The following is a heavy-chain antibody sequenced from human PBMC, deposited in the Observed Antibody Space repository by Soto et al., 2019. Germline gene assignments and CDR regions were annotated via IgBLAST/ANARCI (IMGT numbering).Heavy chain of an antibody. CDR2: ISWDGVAT. V-gene: IGHV3-43*01. CDR3: VKGSQGPGGGGNYFDS. Sequence: GGSLRLSCAVSGFPFDDYTMHWVRQAPGKGPEWVSLISWDGVATYYADSVKGRFTISRDNSKNSLFLHMNSLRTEDTALYYLVKGSQGPGGGGNYFDSWGQGTLVTVSS. J-gene: IGHJ4*02. CDR1: GFPFDDYT. D-gene: IGHD3-10*01.